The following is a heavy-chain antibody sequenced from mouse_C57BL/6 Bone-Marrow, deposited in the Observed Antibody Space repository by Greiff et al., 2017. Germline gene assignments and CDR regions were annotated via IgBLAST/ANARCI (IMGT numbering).Heavy chain of an antibody. CDR2: ISSGGSYT. D-gene: IGHD1-1*01. CDR1: GFTFSSYG. Sequence: EVMLVESGGDLVKPGGSLKLSCAASGFTFSSYGMSWVRQTPDKRLEWVATISSGGSYTYYPDSVKGRFTIYRDNAKIPLYLQRSSLKSEDTAMXYCARHGGLLFMDYWGQGTSVTVSS. V-gene: IGHV5-6*01. CDR3: ARHGGLLFMDY. J-gene: IGHJ4*01.